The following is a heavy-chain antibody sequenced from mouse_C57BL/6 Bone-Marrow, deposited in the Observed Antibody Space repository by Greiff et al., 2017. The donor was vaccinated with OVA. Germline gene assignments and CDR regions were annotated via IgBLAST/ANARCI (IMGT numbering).Heavy chain of an antibody. J-gene: IGHJ2*01. D-gene: IGHD1-1*01. CDR3: ARSYYYGSSHDY. V-gene: IGHV1-55*01. CDR2: IYPGSGST. Sequence: VQLQQPGAELVKPGASVKMSCKASGYTFTSYWITWVKQRPGQGLEWIGDIYPGSGSTNYNEKFKSKATLTVDTSSSTAYMQLSSLTSEDSAVYYCARSYYYGSSHDYWGQGTTLTVSS. CDR1: GYTFTSYW.